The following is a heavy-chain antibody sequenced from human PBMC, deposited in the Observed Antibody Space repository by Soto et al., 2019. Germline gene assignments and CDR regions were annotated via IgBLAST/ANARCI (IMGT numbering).Heavy chain of an antibody. CDR1: GYTFTSYG. CDR2: INAGNGNT. D-gene: IGHD3-9*01. V-gene: IGHV1-3*01. Sequence: VASVKVSCKASGYTFTSYGISWVRQAPGQRLEWMGWINAGNGNTKYSQKFQGRVTITRDTSASTAYMELSSLRSEDTAVYYCARDGRLRYFDWFFGYWGQGTLVTVSS. CDR3: ARDGRLRYFDWFFGY. J-gene: IGHJ4*02.